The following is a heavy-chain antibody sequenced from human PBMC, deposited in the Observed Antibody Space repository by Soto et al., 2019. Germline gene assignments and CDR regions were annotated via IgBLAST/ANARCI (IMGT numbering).Heavy chain of an antibody. CDR1: GESVCGYY. CDR2: INHSGST. V-gene: IGHV4-34*01. CDR3: ARVSRAGGYYYYGMDV. Sequence: SETMSLTCAVYGESVCGYYWSWIRQPPGKGLEWIGEINHSGSTNYNPSLKSRVTISVDTSKNQFSLKLSSVTAADTAVYYCARVSRAGGYYYYGMDVWGQGTTVTVSS. J-gene: IGHJ6*02.